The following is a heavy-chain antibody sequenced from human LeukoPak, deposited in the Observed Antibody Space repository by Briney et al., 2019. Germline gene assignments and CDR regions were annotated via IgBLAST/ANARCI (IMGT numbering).Heavy chain of an antibody. J-gene: IGHJ4*02. Sequence: PSEPLSLTCAVSGYSISSDNYWVWIRQPPGQGLEWTGDIYHSGSTYYNPSLKSRVTMSVDTSKNQFSLKLSSVTAADTAVYYCARAPRDSSSSNYMRRFDYWGQGTLVTVSS. CDR2: IYHSGST. CDR3: ARAPRDSSSSNYMRRFDY. CDR1: GYSISSDNY. V-gene: IGHV4-38-2*01. D-gene: IGHD3-22*01.